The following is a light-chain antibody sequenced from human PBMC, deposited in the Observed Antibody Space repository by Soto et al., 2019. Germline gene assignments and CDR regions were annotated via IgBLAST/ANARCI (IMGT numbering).Light chain of an antibody. CDR2: DAS. V-gene: IGKV3-11*01. Sequence: EVVLTQSPATLSLSPGEGATLSCRASQSVSTYLAWYRQKPGQAPRPLFYDASNRATGIPTRFTGSGSGTDFTLTISSLEPEDFAVYYCQQRSDWPRTFGGGTKVDIK. CDR3: QQRSDWPRT. CDR1: QSVSTY. J-gene: IGKJ4*01.